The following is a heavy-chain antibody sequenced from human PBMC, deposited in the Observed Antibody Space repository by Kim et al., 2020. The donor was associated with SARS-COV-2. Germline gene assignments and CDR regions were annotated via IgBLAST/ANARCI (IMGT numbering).Heavy chain of an antibody. CDR1: GGSFSGYY. J-gene: IGHJ4*02. Sequence: SETLSLTCAVYGGSFSGYYWSWIRQPPGKGLEWIGEINHSGSTNYNPSLKSRVTISVDTSKNQFSLKLSSVTAADTAVYYCARFQQLAHRGDYWGQGTLVTVSS. D-gene: IGHD6-13*01. V-gene: IGHV4-34*01. CDR2: INHSGST. CDR3: ARFQQLAHRGDY.